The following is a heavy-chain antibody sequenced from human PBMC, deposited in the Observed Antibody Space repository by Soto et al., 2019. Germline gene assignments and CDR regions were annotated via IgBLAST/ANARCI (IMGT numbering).Heavy chain of an antibody. CDR2: IYYSGST. D-gene: IGHD1-26*01. CDR1: GGSISSGGYY. Sequence: SETLSLTCTVSGGSISSGGYYWSWIRQHPGEGLEWIGYIYYSGSTYYNPSLKSRVTISVDTSKNQFSLKLSSVTAADTAVYYCARDTGSFFDYWGQGTLVTVYS. J-gene: IGHJ4*02. V-gene: IGHV4-31*03. CDR3: ARDTGSFFDY.